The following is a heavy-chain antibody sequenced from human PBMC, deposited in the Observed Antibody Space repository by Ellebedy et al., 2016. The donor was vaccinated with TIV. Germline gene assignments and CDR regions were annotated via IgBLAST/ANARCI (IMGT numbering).Heavy chain of an antibody. V-gene: IGHV4-39*01. J-gene: IGHJ4*02. CDR3: ARIDPWQPIDD. D-gene: IGHD2-21*01. CDR1: GGSVSSTRYY. Sequence: MPSETLSLTCSVSGGSVSSTRYYWTWFRQPPGKGLEYIGRVYYSGSPYYTPSFKGRVTLSADPSTNQFSLHLRTVAAADTAVYYCARIDPWQPIDDWGQGILVTVSS. CDR2: VYYSGSP.